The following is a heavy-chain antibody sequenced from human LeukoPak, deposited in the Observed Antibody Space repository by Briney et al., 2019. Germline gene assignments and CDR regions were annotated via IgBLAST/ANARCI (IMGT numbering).Heavy chain of an antibody. D-gene: IGHD2-2*02. CDR3: AKVRDYCSSTSCYRAPFDY. CDR1: GFTFSSYW. J-gene: IGHJ4*02. V-gene: IGHV3-7*05. CDR2: IKQDGSEK. Sequence: GGSLRLSCAASGFTFSSYWMSWVRQAPGKGLEWVANIKQDGSEKYYVDSVKGRFTISRDNAKNSLYLQMNSLRAEDTAVYYCAKVRDYCSSTSCYRAPFDYWGQGTLVTVSS.